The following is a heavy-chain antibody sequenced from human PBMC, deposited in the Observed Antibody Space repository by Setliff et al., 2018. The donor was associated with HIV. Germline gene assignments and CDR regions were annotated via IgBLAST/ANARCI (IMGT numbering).Heavy chain of an antibody. CDR1: GYTFTSYG. V-gene: IGHV1-69*05. Sequence: ASVKVSCKASGYTFTSYGMNWVRQAPGQGLEWMGWIIPIFRTPNYAHNFQGRVTLTTDESTSTAYMELSSLRSEDTAIYYCARGTDDGFYYDTSGSLAFDIWGQGTMVTVSS. CDR2: IIPIFRTP. J-gene: IGHJ3*02. D-gene: IGHD3-22*01. CDR3: ARGTDDGFYYDTSGSLAFDI.